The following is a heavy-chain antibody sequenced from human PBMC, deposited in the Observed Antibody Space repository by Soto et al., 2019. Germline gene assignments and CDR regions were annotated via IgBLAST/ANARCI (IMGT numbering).Heavy chain of an antibody. CDR2: ISAYNGNT. V-gene: IGHV1-18*01. Sequence: GASVKVSCKASGYTFTSYGISWVRQAPGQGLEWMGWISAYNGNTNYAQKLQGRVTMTTDTSTSTAYMELRSLRSDDTAVYYCARDRGLYNWNDLDYWGQGTLVTVSS. CDR3: ARDRGLYNWNDLDY. J-gene: IGHJ4*02. CDR1: GYTFTSYG. D-gene: IGHD1-20*01.